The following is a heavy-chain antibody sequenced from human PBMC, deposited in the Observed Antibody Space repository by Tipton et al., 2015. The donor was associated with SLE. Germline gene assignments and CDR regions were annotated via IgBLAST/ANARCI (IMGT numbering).Heavy chain of an antibody. Sequence: SLTCAVYGGSFSGYYWSWFRQPPGKGLEWIGEINHSGSTNYNPSLKSRVTISVDTSKNQFSLKLTSVIAADTAVYYCARDIEAPGDFLYFDYWGQGILVTVSS. CDR2: INHSGST. D-gene: IGHD7-27*01. CDR1: GGSFSGYY. V-gene: IGHV4-34*01. J-gene: IGHJ4*02. CDR3: ARDIEAPGDFLYFDY.